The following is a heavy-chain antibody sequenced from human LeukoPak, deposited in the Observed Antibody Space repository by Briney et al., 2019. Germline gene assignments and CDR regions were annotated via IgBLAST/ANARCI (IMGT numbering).Heavy chain of an antibody. J-gene: IGHJ3*02. V-gene: IGHV4-4*07. D-gene: IGHD2-2*01. CDR1: GGAISSYY. CDR2: IYTSGST. Sequence: TSETLSLTCTVSGGAISSYYWSSIRQPARKGLEWIGRIYTSGSTNYNPSLKSRVTMSVDTSKNQFSLKLSSVTAADTAVYYCASCSSTSCAFLGAFDIWGQGTMVTVSS. CDR3: ASCSSTSCAFLGAFDI.